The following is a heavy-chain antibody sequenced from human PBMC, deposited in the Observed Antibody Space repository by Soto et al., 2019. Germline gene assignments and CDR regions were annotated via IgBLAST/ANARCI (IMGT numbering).Heavy chain of an antibody. D-gene: IGHD3-10*01. CDR3: ARTYGSGTYGMDV. CDR2: INPNSGGT. Sequence: ASVKVSCKASGYTFTGYYMHWVRQAPGQGLEWMGWINPNSGGTNYAQKFQGWVTMTRDTSISTAYMELSRLRSDDTAVYYCARTYGSGTYGMDVWGQGTTVTVSS. V-gene: IGHV1-2*04. J-gene: IGHJ6*02. CDR1: GYTFTGYY.